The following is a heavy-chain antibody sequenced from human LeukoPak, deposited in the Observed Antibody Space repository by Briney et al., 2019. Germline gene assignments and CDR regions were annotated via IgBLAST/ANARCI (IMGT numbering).Heavy chain of an antibody. CDR2: IYYIGST. D-gene: IGHD3-22*01. J-gene: IGHJ6*02. Sequence: SETLSLTCTVSGDSISSYYWSWIRQPPGKGLEWIGYIYYIGSTNYNPSLKSRVTISVDTSKNQFSLKLSSVTAADTAVYYCARDPGGSGYYRYPYYYYGMDVWGQGTTVTVSS. CDR3: ARDPGGSGYYRYPYYYYGMDV. CDR1: GDSISSYY. V-gene: IGHV4-59*01.